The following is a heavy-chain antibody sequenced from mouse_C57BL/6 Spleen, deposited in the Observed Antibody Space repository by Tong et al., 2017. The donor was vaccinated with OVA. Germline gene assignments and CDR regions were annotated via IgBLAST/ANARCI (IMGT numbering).Heavy chain of an antibody. Sequence: VQLQESGADLVKPGASVKLSCTASGFNIKDYYMHWVKQRPGQGLEWIGMIHPNSGSTNYNEKFKGKATLTADKSSSTAYMELRSLTSEDSAVYFCARKTAQATAWFAYWGQGTLVTVSA. J-gene: IGHJ3*01. CDR3: ARKTAQATAWFAY. CDR1: GFNIKDYY. V-gene: IGHV1-64*01. CDR2: IHPNSGST. D-gene: IGHD3-2*02.